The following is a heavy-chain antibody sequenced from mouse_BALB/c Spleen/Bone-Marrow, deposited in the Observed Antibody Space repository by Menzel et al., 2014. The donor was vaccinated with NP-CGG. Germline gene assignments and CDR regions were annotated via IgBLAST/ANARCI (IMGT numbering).Heavy chain of an antibody. J-gene: IGHJ3*01. Sequence: VHVKQSGPELVKPGASVKISCKASGYSFTGYFMNWVMQSHGKSLEWIGRINPYNGDTFYNQKFKDKATLTIDKFSSTAHMELRSLASEGSAVYYCARIYDYDRGAWFAYWGQGTLVTVSA. CDR3: ARIYDYDRGAWFAY. CDR1: GYSFTGYF. V-gene: IGHV1-20*02. D-gene: IGHD2-4*01. CDR2: INPYNGDT.